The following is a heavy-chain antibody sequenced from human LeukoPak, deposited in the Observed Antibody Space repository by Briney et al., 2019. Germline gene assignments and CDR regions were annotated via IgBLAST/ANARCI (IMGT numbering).Heavy chain of an antibody. CDR3: ARGKRPTYNWFDP. D-gene: IGHD1-1*01. CDR2: INPNSGGT. CDR1: GYTFTGYY. J-gene: IGHJ5*02. Sequence: GASVKVSCKASGYTFTGYYMHWVRRAPGQGLEWMGWINPNSGGTNYAQKFQGRVTMTRDTSISTAYMELSRLRSDDTAVYYCARGKRPTYNWFDPWGQGTLVTVSS. V-gene: IGHV1-2*02.